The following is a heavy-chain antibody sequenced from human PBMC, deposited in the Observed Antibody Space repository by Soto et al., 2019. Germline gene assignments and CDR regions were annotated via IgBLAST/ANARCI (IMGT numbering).Heavy chain of an antibody. V-gene: IGHV4-30-2*01. Sequence: SETLSLTCAVSGGSISSGGYSWSWIRQPPGKGQEWIGYIYHSGSTYYNQSLKSQVTISVDRSKKQFSTKLRSVTAADTAVYFCARATGYYYDSSGYYFDYWGQGTLVTVSS. CDR3: ARATGYYYDSSGYYFDY. D-gene: IGHD3-22*01. CDR1: GGSISSGGYS. J-gene: IGHJ4*02. CDR2: IYHSGST.